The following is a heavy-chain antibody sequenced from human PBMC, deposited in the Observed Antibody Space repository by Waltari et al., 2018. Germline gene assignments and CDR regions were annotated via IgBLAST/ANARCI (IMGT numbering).Heavy chain of an antibody. CDR3: AKDREAMSAMVTVTYFDS. Sequence: EVQLLMSGGGLVQPGGYLKLSCTASGFIFSNYAMHWVRPSPERGLRWFSGSSGHCVKTYYAYSVKGRFTISRDNSKNTLLLQMDSLRAEDAALYFCAKDREAMSAMVTVTYFDSWGQGARVSVSS. D-gene: IGHD5-18*01. V-gene: IGHV3-23*01. CDR1: GFIFSNYA. CDR2: SSGHCVKT. J-gene: IGHJ4*02.